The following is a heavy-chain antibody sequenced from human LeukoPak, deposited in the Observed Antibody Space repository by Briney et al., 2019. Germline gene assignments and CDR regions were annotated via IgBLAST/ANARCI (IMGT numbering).Heavy chain of an antibody. D-gene: IGHD3-22*01. J-gene: IGHJ3*02. CDR1: GNSISSGDYY. Sequence: PSQTLSLTCTVSGNSISSGDYYWSWIRQPAGKGLEWIGRIYTSGSTTYNPSLKSRVTISGDTSENQFSLKLSSVTAAGTALYHCAREIHYDTSGQRSLHAFDIWGQGTMVTVSS. V-gene: IGHV4-61*02. CDR2: IYTSGST. CDR3: AREIHYDTSGQRSLHAFDI.